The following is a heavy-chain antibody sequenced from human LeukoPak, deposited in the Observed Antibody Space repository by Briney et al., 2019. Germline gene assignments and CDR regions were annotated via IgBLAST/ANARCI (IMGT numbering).Heavy chain of an antibody. V-gene: IGHV1-69*13. Sequence: SVNVSCKASGGTFSSYAISWVRQPPGQGLEWMGGIIPIFGTANYAQKFQGRVTITADESTSTAYMELSSLRSEDTAVYYCARTPDSSGYYMYYFDYWGQGTLVTVSS. J-gene: IGHJ4*02. D-gene: IGHD3-22*01. CDR1: GGTFSSYA. CDR3: ARTPDSSGYYMYYFDY. CDR2: IIPIFGTA.